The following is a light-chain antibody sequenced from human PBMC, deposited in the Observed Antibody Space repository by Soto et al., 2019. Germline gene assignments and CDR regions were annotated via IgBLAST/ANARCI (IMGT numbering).Light chain of an antibody. V-gene: IGKV3-20*01. CDR1: QSVSSNY. Sequence: EIVMTQSPATLSLSPGERATLSCRASQSVSSNYLAWYQQKFGQAPRLLIYGASSRATGIPDRFSGSGSGTDFTPTISRLEPEDFAVYYCQQYGSSPPYTFGQGTKVDIK. CDR2: GAS. J-gene: IGKJ2*01. CDR3: QQYGSSPPYT.